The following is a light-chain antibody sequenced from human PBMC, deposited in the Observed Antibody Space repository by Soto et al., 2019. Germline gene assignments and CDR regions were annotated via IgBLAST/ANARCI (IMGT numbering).Light chain of an antibody. CDR2: DAS. J-gene: IGKJ5*01. V-gene: IGKV3-11*01. CDR1: QSVSIY. CDR3: QHFRA. Sequence: EIVLTQSPGTLSLSPGERATLSCRASQSVSIYLAWYQQRPGQAPRLLIYDASNRATGIPARFSGSGSGTDFTLTISSLEPEDFVLYYCQHFRAFGQGTRLEIK.